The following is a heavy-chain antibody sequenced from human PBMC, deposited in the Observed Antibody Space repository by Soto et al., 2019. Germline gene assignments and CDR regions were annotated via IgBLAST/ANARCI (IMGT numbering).Heavy chain of an antibody. Sequence: QVPLQESGPGLVKPSQTLSLTCNVSGGSISGGRYYWNWIRQHPGKGLEWIGNIYDNGITYYNPSLKSRVIISEDTSKNQFSLRLISVTAADTAVYYCTRDRGFGMDVWGQGTTVTVSS. CDR2: IYDNGIT. CDR3: TRDRGFGMDV. CDR1: GGSISGGRYY. V-gene: IGHV4-31*03. J-gene: IGHJ6*02.